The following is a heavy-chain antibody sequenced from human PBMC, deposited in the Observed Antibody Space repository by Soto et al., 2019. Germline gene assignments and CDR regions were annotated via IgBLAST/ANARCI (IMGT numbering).Heavy chain of an antibody. CDR2: ISGSGGST. CDR1: GFTFSSYA. Sequence: EVQLLESGGGLVQPGGSLRLSCAASGFTFSSYAMSWVRQAPGKGLEWVSAISGSGGSTYYADSVKGPFTISRDNSKNTLYLKMNSLRDEDTAVYYCATRELGATLYYYYYGMDVWGQGTTVTVSS. CDR3: ATRELGATLYYYYYGMDV. V-gene: IGHV3-23*01. D-gene: IGHD1-26*01. J-gene: IGHJ6*02.